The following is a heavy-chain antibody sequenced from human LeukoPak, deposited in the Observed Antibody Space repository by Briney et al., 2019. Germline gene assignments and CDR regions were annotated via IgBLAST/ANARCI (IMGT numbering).Heavy chain of an antibody. CDR3: VKESYSRYFDY. V-gene: IGHV4-34*01. CDR1: GGSFSGYY. Sequence: TSETLSLTCAVYGGSFSGYYWSWIRQPPGKGLEWIGEINHSGSTNYNPSLKSRVTISVDTSKNQFSLKLSSVTAADTAVYYCVKESYSRYFDYWGQGTLVTVSS. J-gene: IGHJ4*02. D-gene: IGHD4-11*01. CDR2: INHSGST.